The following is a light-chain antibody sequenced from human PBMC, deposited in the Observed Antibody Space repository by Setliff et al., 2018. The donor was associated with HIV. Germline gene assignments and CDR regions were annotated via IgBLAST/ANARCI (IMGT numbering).Light chain of an antibody. V-gene: IGLV2-14*03. J-gene: IGLJ1*01. CDR1: SSDVGGYKY. Sequence: QSALAQPASVSGSPGQSITISCTGTSSDVGGYKYVSWYQQHPGKAPKLMIYDVSNRPSGVSNRFSGSKSGNTASLTISGLQAEDEADYYCCSYAGSYTYVFGTGTKVTVL. CDR3: CSYAGSYTYV. CDR2: DVS.